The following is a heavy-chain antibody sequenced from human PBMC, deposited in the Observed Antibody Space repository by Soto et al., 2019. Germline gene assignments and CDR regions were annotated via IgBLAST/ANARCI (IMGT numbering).Heavy chain of an antibody. J-gene: IGHJ6*02. D-gene: IGHD6-19*01. CDR3: AKEKTYSSGWDGMDV. V-gene: IGHV3-23*01. CDR2: ISGSGGST. CDR1: GFTFSSYA. Sequence: EVQLLESGGGLVQPGGSLRLSCAASGFTFSSYAMSWVRQAPGKGLEWVSAISGSGGSTYYADSVKGRFTISRDNSKNTLYVQMNSLRAGDTAVYYCAKEKTYSSGWDGMDVWGQGTTVTVSS.